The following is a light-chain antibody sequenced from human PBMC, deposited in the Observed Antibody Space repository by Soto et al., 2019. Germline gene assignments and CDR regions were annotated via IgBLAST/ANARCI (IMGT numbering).Light chain of an antibody. Sequence: DIQMTQSPSTLSASVGDRVTITCRASQSISSWLAWYQQKPGKAPKLLIYKASSLESGVPSRFSGSRSGTEFSLTISSLQPDDYATYYCQQYNSVSLLTLGGGTKVDTK. V-gene: IGKV1-5*03. J-gene: IGKJ4*01. CDR3: QQYNSVSLLT. CDR1: QSISSW. CDR2: KAS.